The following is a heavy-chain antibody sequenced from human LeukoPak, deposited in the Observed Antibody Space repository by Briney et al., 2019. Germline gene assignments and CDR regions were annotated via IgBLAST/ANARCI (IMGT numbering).Heavy chain of an antibody. D-gene: IGHD6-19*01. CDR3: ARGGAWSDY. CDR1: GGSISYHY. Sequence: SETLSLTCTVSGGSISYHYWTWIRQPPGKGLEWIGYIYFTGTTNYNPSLKGRVTISVDTSKNQFSLKLNSVTATDTAVYFCARGGAWSDYWGQGALVTVSS. J-gene: IGHJ4*02. V-gene: IGHV4-59*11. CDR2: IYFTGTT.